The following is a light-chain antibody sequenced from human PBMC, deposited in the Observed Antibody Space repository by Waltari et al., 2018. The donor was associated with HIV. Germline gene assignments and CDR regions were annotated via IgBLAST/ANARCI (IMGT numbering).Light chain of an antibody. V-gene: IGLV1-44*01. Sequence: QSVLTPPPSASGTPGQRVTISCSGSSSNIGTKTVNWYQQLPGSAPKFLMYGNHVRPSGVPDRFSGSKSGTSASLAISGLRSEDEADYYCAAWDDSLNAWVFGGGTKVTVL. CDR1: SSNIGTKT. J-gene: IGLJ3*02. CDR3: AAWDDSLNAWV. CDR2: GNH.